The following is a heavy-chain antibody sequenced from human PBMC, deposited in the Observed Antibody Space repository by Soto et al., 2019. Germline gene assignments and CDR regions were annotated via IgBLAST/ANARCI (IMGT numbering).Heavy chain of an antibody. CDR3: AAVAIFGVSPLDY. CDR1: GGSISSGGYS. CDR2: IYHSGST. D-gene: IGHD3-3*01. J-gene: IGHJ4*02. Sequence: QLQLQESGSGLVKPSQTLSLTCAVSGGSISSGGYSWSWIRQPPGKGLEWIGYIYHSGSTYYNPFLKSRVTISVDRSKNQFSLKLSSVTAADTAVYDCAAVAIFGVSPLDYWGQGTLVTVSS. V-gene: IGHV4-30-2*01.